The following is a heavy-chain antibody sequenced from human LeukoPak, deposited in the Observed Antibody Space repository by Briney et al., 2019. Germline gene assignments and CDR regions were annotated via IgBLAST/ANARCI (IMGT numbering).Heavy chain of an antibody. Sequence: GSSVKVYCEASGGTYSSYAISWVRQAPGQGHEWMGGIIPIFGTANYAQKFQGRVTITADESTSTAYMELSSLRSEDTAVYYCALWVDDILTGSPNVDYWGQGTLVTVSS. D-gene: IGHD3-9*01. CDR1: GGTYSSYA. CDR2: IIPIFGTA. J-gene: IGHJ4*02. V-gene: IGHV1-69*01. CDR3: ALWVDDILTGSPNVDY.